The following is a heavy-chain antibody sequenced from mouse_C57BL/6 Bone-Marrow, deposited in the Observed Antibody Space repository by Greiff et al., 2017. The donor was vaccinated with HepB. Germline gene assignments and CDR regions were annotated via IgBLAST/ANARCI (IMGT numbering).Heavy chain of an antibody. CDR2: ISSGGSYT. V-gene: IGHV5-6*01. J-gene: IGHJ2*01. CDR3: ARINLLDY. Sequence: DVQLVESGGDLVKPGGSLKLSCAASGFTFSSYGMSWVRQTPDKRLEWVATISSGGSYTYYPDSVKGRFTISRDNAKNTLYLQMSSLKSEDTAMYYCARINLLDYWGQGTTLTVSS. CDR1: GFTFSSYG.